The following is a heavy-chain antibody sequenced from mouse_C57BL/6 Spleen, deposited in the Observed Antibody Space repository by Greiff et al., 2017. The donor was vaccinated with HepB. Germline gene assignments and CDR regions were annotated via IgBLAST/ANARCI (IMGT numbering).Heavy chain of an antibody. CDR1: GYSITSGYD. V-gene: IGHV3-1*01. CDR3: ARDGDYYGSSYGWYFDV. D-gene: IGHD1-1*01. CDR2: ISYSGST. J-gene: IGHJ1*03. Sequence: EVHLVESGPGMVKPSQSLSLTCTVTGYSITSGYDWHWIRHFPGNKLEWMGYISYSGSTNYNPSLKSRISITHDTSKNHFFLKLNSVTTEDTATYYCARDGDYYGSSYGWYFDVWGTGTTVTVSS.